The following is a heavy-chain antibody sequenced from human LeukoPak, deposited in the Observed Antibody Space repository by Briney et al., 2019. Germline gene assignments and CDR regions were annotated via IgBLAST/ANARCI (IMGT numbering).Heavy chain of an antibody. Sequence: QPGRSLRLSCATSGFTFSSNAMHWVRQAPGKGLEWVAVVSYDGNNKYYADSVKGRFTISRDNSKNTLYLQMSSLRTEDTAVYYCARGSGSSAYYPVDYWGQGTLVTVSS. CDR3: ARGSGSSAYYPVDY. J-gene: IGHJ4*02. CDR2: VSYDGNNK. V-gene: IGHV3-30-3*01. D-gene: IGHD3-22*01. CDR1: GFTFSSNA.